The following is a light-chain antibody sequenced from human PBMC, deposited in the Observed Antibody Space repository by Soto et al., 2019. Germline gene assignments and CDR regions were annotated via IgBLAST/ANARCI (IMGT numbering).Light chain of an antibody. Sequence: QSALTQPASVSGSPGQSITISCTGVSTDVSAYNYVSWYQQHPGKAPKLMIYEVSYRPSGVSNRFSGSKSGNTASLTISGLQAEDEADYYCSSYKTINSSTSVVFGGGTKLTVL. CDR2: EVS. J-gene: IGLJ2*01. V-gene: IGLV2-14*01. CDR3: SSYKTINSSTSVV. CDR1: STDVSAYNY.